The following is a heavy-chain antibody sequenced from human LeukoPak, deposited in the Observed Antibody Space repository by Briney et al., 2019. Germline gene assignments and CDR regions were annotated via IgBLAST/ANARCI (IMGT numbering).Heavy chain of an antibody. D-gene: IGHD4-17*01. Sequence: GSSLRLSCAASGFTFSSYAMHWVRQAPGKGLEWVAVISYDGSNKYYADSVKGRFTISRDNSKNTLYLQMNSLRAEDTAVYYCARDYGADAFDIWGQGTMVTVSS. CDR2: ISYDGSNK. CDR3: ARDYGADAFDI. CDR1: GFTFSSYA. J-gene: IGHJ3*02. V-gene: IGHV3-30-3*01.